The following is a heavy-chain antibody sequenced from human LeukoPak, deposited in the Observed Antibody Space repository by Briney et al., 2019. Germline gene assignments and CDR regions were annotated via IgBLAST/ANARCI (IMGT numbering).Heavy chain of an antibody. Sequence: SETLSLTCTVSGGSISSYYWSWIRQPPGKGLEWIGSIYYSGSTYYNPSLKSRVTISVDTSKNQFSLKLSSVTAADTAVYYCASRLQKGAFDIWGQGTMVTVSS. D-gene: IGHD5-24*01. CDR3: ASRLQKGAFDI. CDR1: GGSISSYY. CDR2: IYYSGST. V-gene: IGHV4-59*05. J-gene: IGHJ3*02.